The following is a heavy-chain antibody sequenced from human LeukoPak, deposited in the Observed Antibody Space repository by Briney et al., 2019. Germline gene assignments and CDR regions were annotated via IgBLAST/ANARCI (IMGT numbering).Heavy chain of an antibody. D-gene: IGHD3-10*01. CDR2: IIPIFGTA. V-gene: IGHV1-69*06. CDR3: ARGGLLWFGELPRWFDP. J-gene: IGHJ5*02. Sequence: SVKVSCKASGGTFSSYAISWVRQAPGQGLEWMGGIIPIFGTANYAQKFQGRVTITADKSTSTAYMELSSLRSEDTAVYYSARGGLLWFGELPRWFDPWGQGTLVTVSS. CDR1: GGTFSSYA.